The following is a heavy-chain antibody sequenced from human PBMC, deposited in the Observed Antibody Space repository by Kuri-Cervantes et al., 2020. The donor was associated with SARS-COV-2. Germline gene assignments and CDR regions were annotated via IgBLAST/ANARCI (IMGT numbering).Heavy chain of an antibody. CDR3: TTLIDY. V-gene: IGHV3-73*01. CDR2: VRGKANNYAT. CDR1: GFTFSSYD. Sequence: GESLKISCAASGFTFSSYDMSWVRQAPGKGLEWVGRVRGKANNYATAYAASVKGRFTISRDDSKNMAYLQMNSLKTEDTAVYYCTTLIDYWGQGALVTVSS. J-gene: IGHJ4*02.